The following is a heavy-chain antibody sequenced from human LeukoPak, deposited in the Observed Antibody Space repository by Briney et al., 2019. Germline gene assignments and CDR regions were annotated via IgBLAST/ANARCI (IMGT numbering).Heavy chain of an antibody. Sequence: PSETLSLTCTVSGGSISSYYWSWIRQPPGKGLECIGYIYYSGSTNYNPSLKSRVTISVDTSKKQFSLKLSSVTAADTAVYYCARRSAFLNALDIWGQGTMVTVSS. CDR2: IYYSGST. V-gene: IGHV4-59*01. CDR3: ARRSAFLNALDI. J-gene: IGHJ3*02. CDR1: GGSISSYY.